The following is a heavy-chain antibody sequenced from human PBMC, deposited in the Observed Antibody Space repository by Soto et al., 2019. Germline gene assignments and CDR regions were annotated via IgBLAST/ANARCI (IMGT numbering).Heavy chain of an antibody. Sequence: QVQLQESGPGLVKPSETLSLTCTVFGGSISSYYWSWVRRPPGKGLEWIGYVYNSGSTTCSPSFKSRVTISVDTSKNQFSLKLTSVTAADTAVYYCAREGGGSYGAFDIWGQGTMVTVSS. CDR3: AREGGGSYGAFDI. CDR2: VYNSGST. V-gene: IGHV4-59*01. CDR1: GGSISSYY. J-gene: IGHJ3*02. D-gene: IGHD1-26*01.